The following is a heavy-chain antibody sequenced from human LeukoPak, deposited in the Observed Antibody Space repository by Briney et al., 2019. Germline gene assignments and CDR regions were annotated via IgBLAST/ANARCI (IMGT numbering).Heavy chain of an antibody. CDR1: GGSISSYY. CDR2: IYYSGST. Sequence: SETLSLTCTVSGGSISSYYRSWIRQPPGKGLEWIGYIYYSGSTNYNPSLKSRVTISVDTSKNQFSLKLSSVTAADTAVYYCARDRGYGDYYFDYWGQGTLVTVSS. V-gene: IGHV4-59*01. J-gene: IGHJ4*02. D-gene: IGHD4-17*01. CDR3: ARDRGYGDYYFDY.